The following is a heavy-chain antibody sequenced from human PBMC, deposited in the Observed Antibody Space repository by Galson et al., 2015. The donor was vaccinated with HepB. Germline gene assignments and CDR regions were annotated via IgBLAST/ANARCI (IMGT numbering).Heavy chain of an antibody. CDR2: INTNTGNP. D-gene: IGHD5-12*01. CDR1: GYTFTSYA. Sequence: SVKVSCKASGYTFTSYAMNWVRQAPGQGLEWMGWINTNTGNPTYAQGFTGRFVFSLDTSVSTAYLQISSLKAEDTAVYYCARDLGSGYDIYYYGMDVWGQGTTVTVSS. V-gene: IGHV7-4-1*02. J-gene: IGHJ6*02. CDR3: ARDLGSGYDIYYYGMDV.